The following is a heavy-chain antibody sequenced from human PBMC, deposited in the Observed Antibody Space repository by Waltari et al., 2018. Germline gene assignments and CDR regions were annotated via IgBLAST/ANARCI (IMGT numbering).Heavy chain of an antibody. Sequence: EVPLVESGGGLVQPGGYLSLSCAAAGFTFSRYDMNLVRQSPGKGLEWVAYIVISGRTTYYTDSVKGRFTISRDNAKNSLYLQMNSLRAEDTAVYYCARDGYNSFDYWGQGTLVTVSS. D-gene: IGHD5-12*01. J-gene: IGHJ4*02. CDR2: IVISGRTT. CDR1: GFTFSRYD. CDR3: ARDGYNSFDY. V-gene: IGHV3-48*03.